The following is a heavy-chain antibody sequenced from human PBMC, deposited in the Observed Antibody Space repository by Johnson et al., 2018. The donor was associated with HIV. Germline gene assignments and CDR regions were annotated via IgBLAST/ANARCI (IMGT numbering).Heavy chain of an antibody. CDR1: GFSFDDYA. D-gene: IGHD3-10*01. CDR3: AKERYSYGSGSGIDAFDI. J-gene: IGHJ3*02. V-gene: IGHV3-9*01. Sequence: LLVESGGGLVQPGRSLRLSCAASGFSFDDYAMHWVRQVPGKGLEWVSGISWNSGSIGYVDSVKGRFTVSRDNAKKFLYLHMNSLRAEDTALYYCAKERYSYGSGSGIDAFDIWGQGTMVTVSS. CDR2: ISWNSGSI.